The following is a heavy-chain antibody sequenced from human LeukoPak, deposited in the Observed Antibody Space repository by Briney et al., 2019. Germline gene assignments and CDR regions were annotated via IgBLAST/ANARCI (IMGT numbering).Heavy chain of an antibody. CDR1: GGSISSYY. CDR3: AASRVRFSIAAAGTEAY. Sequence: SETLSLTCTVSGGSISSYYWSWIRQPAGKGLEWIGRIYTSGSTNYNPSLKSRVTMSVDTSKNQFSLKLSSVTAADTAVYYRAASRVRFSIAAAGTEAYWGQGTLVTVSS. CDR2: IYTSGST. V-gene: IGHV4-4*07. J-gene: IGHJ4*02. D-gene: IGHD6-13*01.